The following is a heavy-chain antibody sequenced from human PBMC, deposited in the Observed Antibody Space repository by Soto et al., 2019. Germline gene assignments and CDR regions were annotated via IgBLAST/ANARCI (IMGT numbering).Heavy chain of an antibody. CDR1: GYSFTSYW. Sequence: PGESLKISCKGSGYSFTSYWIGWVRQMPGKGLEWMGIIYPGDSDARYSPSFQGQVTISADKSISTAYLQWSSLKASDTAMYYCARHGFSTTGTWFGAFDIWGQGTMVTVSS. CDR3: ARHGFSTTGTWFGAFDI. CDR2: IYPGDSDA. J-gene: IGHJ3*02. D-gene: IGHD1-1*01. V-gene: IGHV5-51*01.